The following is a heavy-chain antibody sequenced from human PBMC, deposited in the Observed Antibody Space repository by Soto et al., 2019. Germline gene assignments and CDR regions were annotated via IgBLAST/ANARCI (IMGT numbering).Heavy chain of an antibody. CDR1: GFTFSSYA. Sequence: PGGSLRLSCAASGFTFSSYAMHWVRQAPGKGLEWVAVISYDGSNKYYADSVKGRFTISRDNSKNTLYLQMNSLRAEDTAVYYCARDTSILELALYYFDYWGQGTLVTVSS. V-gene: IGHV3-30-3*01. CDR2: ISYDGSNK. D-gene: IGHD1-7*01. CDR3: ARDTSILELALYYFDY. J-gene: IGHJ4*02.